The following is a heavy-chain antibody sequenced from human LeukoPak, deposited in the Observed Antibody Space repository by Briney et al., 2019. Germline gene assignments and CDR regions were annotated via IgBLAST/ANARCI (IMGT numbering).Heavy chain of an antibody. Sequence: GGSLRLSCAASGFTFITYWMHWVRQAPGKGLVWVSSINSDGSTTTYADSVKGRFTISRDNAKNSLYLQMNSLRAEDTAVYYCARETTVTTDYWGQGTLVTVSS. CDR2: INSDGSTT. J-gene: IGHJ4*02. CDR1: GFTFITYW. V-gene: IGHV3-74*01. D-gene: IGHD4-11*01. CDR3: ARETTVTTDY.